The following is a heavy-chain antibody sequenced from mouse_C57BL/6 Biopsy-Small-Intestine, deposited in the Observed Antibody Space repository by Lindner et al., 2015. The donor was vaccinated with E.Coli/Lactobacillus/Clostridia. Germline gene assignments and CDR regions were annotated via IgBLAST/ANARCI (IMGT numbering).Heavy chain of an antibody. J-gene: IGHJ4*01. V-gene: IGHV14-3*01. CDR2: IDPANGNT. D-gene: IGHD2-13*01. CDR3: ARCYGDYDYAMDY. CDR1: GFNIKDDY. Sequence: VQLQESGAELVRPGASVKLSCTASGFNIKDDYMHWVKQRPEQGLEWIGRIDPANGNTKYAPKFQDKATITADTSSNTAYLQLSSLTSEDTAVYYCARCYGDYDYAMDYWGQGTSVTVSS.